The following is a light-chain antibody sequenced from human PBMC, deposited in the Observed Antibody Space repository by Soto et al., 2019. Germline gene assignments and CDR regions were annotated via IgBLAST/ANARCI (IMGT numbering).Light chain of an antibody. J-gene: IGKJ1*01. Sequence: DIVMTQSPLSLPVTPGEPASISCRSSQSLLHSNAYNYLDWYLQKPGQSPQLLIYLGSNRASGGPDRVSCSGSGSDFKLKIRRVEAGDVGVYLCMQALQTPWTFGQGTKVEIK. CDR1: QSLLHSNAYNY. CDR3: MQALQTPWT. V-gene: IGKV2-28*01. CDR2: LGS.